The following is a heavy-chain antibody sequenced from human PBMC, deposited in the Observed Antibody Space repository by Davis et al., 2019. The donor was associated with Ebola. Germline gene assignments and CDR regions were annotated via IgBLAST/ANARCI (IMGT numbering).Heavy chain of an antibody. CDR3: ARGDEVVAVIYYYGMDV. J-gene: IGHJ6*04. D-gene: IGHD2-15*01. CDR2: INAGNGNT. CDR1: GYTFTSYA. Sequence: ASVKVSCKASGYTFTSYAMHWVRQAPGQRLEWMGWINAGNGNTKYSQKFQGRVTITADESTSTAYMELSSLRSEDTAVYYCARGDEVVAVIYYYGMDVWGKGTTVTVSS. V-gene: IGHV1-3*01.